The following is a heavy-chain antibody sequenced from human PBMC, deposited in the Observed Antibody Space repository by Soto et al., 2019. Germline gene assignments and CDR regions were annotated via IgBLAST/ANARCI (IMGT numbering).Heavy chain of an antibody. CDR1: GGSISSSSYY. D-gene: IGHD4-17*01. J-gene: IGHJ4*02. CDR2: IYYSGST. CDR3: ARRRYYGDPLLDY. V-gene: IGHV4-39*01. Sequence: QLQLQESGPGLVKPSETLSLTCTVSGGSISSSSYYWGWIRQLPGKGLEWSGSIYYSGSTYYNPSLKSRVTISVDTSKNQFSRTLSSVTATDTAMYYCARRRYYGDPLLDYWGQGTLVTVSS.